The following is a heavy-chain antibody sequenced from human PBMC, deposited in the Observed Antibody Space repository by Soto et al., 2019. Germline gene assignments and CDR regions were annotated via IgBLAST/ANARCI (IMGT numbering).Heavy chain of an antibody. CDR3: VRGGIVGARGYFDY. CDR1: GFTFSDHY. D-gene: IGHD1-26*01. CDR2: SRNKANSYST. Sequence: EVQLVESGGGLVQPGGSLRLSCAVSGFTFSDHYMDWVHQAPGKEMEWVARSRNKANSYSTEYAASVKGRFTISRDDSKNSLYLQMNSLKTEDTAVYYCVRGGIVGARGYFDYWGQGTQVTVSS. V-gene: IGHV3-72*01. J-gene: IGHJ4*02.